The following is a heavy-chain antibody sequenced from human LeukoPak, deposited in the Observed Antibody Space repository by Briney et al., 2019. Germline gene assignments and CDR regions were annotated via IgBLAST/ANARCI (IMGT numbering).Heavy chain of an antibody. CDR2: TYYRSKWYN. CDR3: ARDNYGDYEKETDAFDI. D-gene: IGHD4-17*01. CDR1: GDSVSSNSAA. Sequence: SQTLSLTCAISGDSVSSNSAAWNWIRQSPSRGLEWLGRTYYRSKWYNDYAVSVKSRITINPDTSKNQFYLQLNSVTPEDTAVYYCARDNYGDYEKETDAFDIWGQGTMVTVSS. V-gene: IGHV6-1*01. J-gene: IGHJ3*02.